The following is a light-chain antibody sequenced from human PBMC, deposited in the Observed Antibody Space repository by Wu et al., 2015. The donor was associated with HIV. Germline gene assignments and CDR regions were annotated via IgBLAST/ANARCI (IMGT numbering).Light chain of an antibody. CDR1: QSISTAY. CDR3: QQFSYSPGS. Sequence: EIVLTQSPGTLSLSPGDRATLSCTTSQSISTAYVAWYQQKPGQAPRLLIYGASNRATGIPDRFSGGGSGTDFTLTITGLEPEDFAVYYCQQFSYSPGSFGPGTKVDIK. J-gene: IGKJ3*01. V-gene: IGKV3-20*01. CDR2: GAS.